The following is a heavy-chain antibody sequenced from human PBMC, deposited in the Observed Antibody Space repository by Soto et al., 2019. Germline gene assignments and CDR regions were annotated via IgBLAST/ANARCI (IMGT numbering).Heavy chain of an antibody. CDR3: AHRDLPSVFGLVTTTAVYFDF. V-gene: IGHV2-5*02. Sequence: QITLNESGPAQVNPRQTLTLTCTFSGFSLPTSGVGVGWIRQSPGKAPEWVALIYWDDDKRYSPSLKSRLTITKATSTIQVVLTMADLDPADTATYYCAHRDLPSVFGLVTTTAVYFDFWGQGTPVAFSS. J-gene: IGHJ4*02. D-gene: IGHD3-3*01. CDR2: IYWDDDK. CDR1: GFSLPTSGVG.